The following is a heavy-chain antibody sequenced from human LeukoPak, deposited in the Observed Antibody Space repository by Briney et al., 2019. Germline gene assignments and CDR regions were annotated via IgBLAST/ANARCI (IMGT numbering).Heavy chain of an antibody. D-gene: IGHD3-22*01. CDR3: TVTMTVGDY. CDR2: ISGSGGST. J-gene: IGHJ4*02. Sequence: GGSQRLSCAASGFTFSSYAMSWVRQAPGKGLEWVSAISGSGGSTYYADSVKGRFTISRDNSKNTLYLQMNSLKTEDTAVYYCTVTMTVGDYWGQGALVTVSS. CDR1: GFTFSSYA. V-gene: IGHV3-23*01.